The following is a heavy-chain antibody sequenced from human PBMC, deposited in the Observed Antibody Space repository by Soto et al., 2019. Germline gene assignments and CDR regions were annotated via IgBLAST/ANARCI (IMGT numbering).Heavy chain of an antibody. CDR2: IYWDDDK. CDR3: AHVLVVVANYGMDV. J-gene: IGHJ6*02. CDR1: GFSLSTNGVG. D-gene: IGHD2-15*01. Sequence: QITLKESGPTLVKPTQTLTLTCTFSGFSLSTNGVGVGWIRQPPGKALEWLALIYWDDDKSYSPSLTSRLTIPKDNSKNHVVLTMTNIDPVDTATYYCAHVLVVVANYGMDVWGQGTTVTVSS. V-gene: IGHV2-5*02.